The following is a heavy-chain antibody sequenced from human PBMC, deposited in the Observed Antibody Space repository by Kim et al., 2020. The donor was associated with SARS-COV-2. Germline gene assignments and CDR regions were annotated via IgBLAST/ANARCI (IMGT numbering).Heavy chain of an antibody. J-gene: IGHJ4*02. V-gene: IGHV4-30-4*01. CDR2: IYYSGST. CDR3: ARAPFSITIFGVVIRSFDY. CDR1: GGSISSGDYY. Sequence: SETLSLTCTVSGGSISSGDYYWSWIRQPPGKGLEWIGYIYYSGSTYYNPSLKSRVTISVDTSKNQFSLKLSSVTAADTAVYYCARAPFSITIFGVVIRSFDYWGQGTRVTVSS. D-gene: IGHD3-3*01.